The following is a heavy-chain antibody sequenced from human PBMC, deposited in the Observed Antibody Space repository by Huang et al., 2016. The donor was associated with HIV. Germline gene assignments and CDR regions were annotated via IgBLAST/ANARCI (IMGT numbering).Heavy chain of an antibody. J-gene: IGHJ3*02. D-gene: IGHD2-2*01. CDR3: ARDSPLLGVVIVVVPTAPNAFDI. V-gene: IGHV1-18*01. CDR2: ISAYNGVT. Sequence: QVQLVQSGVEVKKPGASVKVSCKASGYTFTSYVISWVRQAPGQGREWKGWISAYNGVTNYAQNVQGRVTMTTDTSTSTAYMELRSLRSDDTAVYYCARDSPLLGVVIVVVPTAPNAFDIWGQGTMVTVSS. CDR1: GYTFTSYV.